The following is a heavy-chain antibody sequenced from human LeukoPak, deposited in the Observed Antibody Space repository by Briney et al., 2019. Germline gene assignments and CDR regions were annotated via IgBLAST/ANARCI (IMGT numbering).Heavy chain of an antibody. Sequence: GGSLRLSCAASGFTFSSYAMSRVRQAPGRGLEWVSAFSGSGGNTYYADSVKGRFTISRDNSKNTLYLQMNSLRAEDTAVYYCAKAVVGYCSGGSCYSSWFDPWGQGTLVTVSS. CDR3: AKAVVGYCSGGSCYSSWFDP. V-gene: IGHV3-23*01. J-gene: IGHJ5*02. D-gene: IGHD2-15*01. CDR1: GFTFSSYA. CDR2: FSGSGGNT.